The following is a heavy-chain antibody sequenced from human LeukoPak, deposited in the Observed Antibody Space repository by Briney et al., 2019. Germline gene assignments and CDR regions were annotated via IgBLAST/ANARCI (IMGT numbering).Heavy chain of an antibody. Sequence: GGSLRLSCAASGFTFSSYWMSWVRQAPGKGLEGGANIKQDGSEKYYVDSVKGRFTISRDNAKNSLYLQMNSLRAEDTAVYYCARGGSPGWLRVGYWGQGTLVTVSS. CDR2: IKQDGSEK. V-gene: IGHV3-7*01. D-gene: IGHD5-12*01. CDR1: GFTFSSYW. J-gene: IGHJ4*02. CDR3: ARGGSPGWLRVGY.